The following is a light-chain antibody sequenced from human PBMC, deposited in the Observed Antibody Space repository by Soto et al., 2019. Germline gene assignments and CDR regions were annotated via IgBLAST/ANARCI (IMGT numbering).Light chain of an antibody. Sequence: QSALTQPASVSGSPGQSITISCTGTSSDVGGYNFVSWYQQYPGTAPKFIIYDVSNRPSGVSNRCSGSKSGNTASLTISARRAEDEADYYCCSYASSSTYVFGTGTKLTVL. J-gene: IGLJ1*01. CDR2: DVS. CDR1: SSDVGGYNF. CDR3: CSYASSSTYV. V-gene: IGLV2-14*01.